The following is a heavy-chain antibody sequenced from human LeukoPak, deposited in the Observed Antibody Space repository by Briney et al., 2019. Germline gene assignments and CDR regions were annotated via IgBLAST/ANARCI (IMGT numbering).Heavy chain of an antibody. CDR1: GFTFSSYS. Sequence: PGGSLRLSCAASGFTFSSYSVNWVRQAPGKGLEWVSYISSSSSIIYDADSVKGRFTISRDNAKNSLYLQMSSLRAEDTAVYYCAKGSPGKDIAAPTIDYWGQGTLVTVSS. CDR3: AKGSPGKDIAAPTIDY. V-gene: IGHV3-48*01. D-gene: IGHD6-13*01. CDR2: ISSSSSII. J-gene: IGHJ4*02.